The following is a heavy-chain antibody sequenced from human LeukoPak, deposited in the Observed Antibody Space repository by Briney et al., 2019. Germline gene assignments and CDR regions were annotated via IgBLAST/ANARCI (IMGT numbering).Heavy chain of an antibody. Sequence: PGGSLRLSCAASGFTFSSIWMSWVRRAPGKGLEWVANINQDGREKYYVDSVKGRFTISRDNAKNSLYLQMNSLRAEDTAVYFCASPRRGYWGQGTLVTVSS. CDR3: ASPRRGY. V-gene: IGHV3-7*01. CDR2: INQDGREK. J-gene: IGHJ4*02. CDR1: GFTFSSIW.